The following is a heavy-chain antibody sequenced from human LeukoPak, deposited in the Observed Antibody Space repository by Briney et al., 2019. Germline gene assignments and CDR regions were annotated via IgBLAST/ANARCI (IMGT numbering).Heavy chain of an antibody. J-gene: IGHJ4*02. CDR3: ATGPPMTYYYATSIY. CDR1: GGTFSSYA. Sequence: SVKVSCKASGGTFSSYAISWVRQAPGQGLEWMGGIIPIFGTANYAQKFQGRVTITADKSTSTAYMELSSLRSEDTAVYYCATGPPMTYYYATSIYWGQGTLVTVSS. D-gene: IGHD3-22*01. CDR2: IIPIFGTA. V-gene: IGHV1-69*06.